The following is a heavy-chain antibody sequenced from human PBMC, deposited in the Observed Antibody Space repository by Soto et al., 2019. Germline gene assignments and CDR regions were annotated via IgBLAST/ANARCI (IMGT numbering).Heavy chain of an antibody. J-gene: IGHJ4*02. D-gene: IGHD3-10*01. CDR2: IYPDDADT. V-gene: IGHV5-51*01. CDR1: GYNFTTYW. CDR3: ATHDMVRGLTQFDS. Sequence: GESLKIFCKTSGYNFTTYWIGWVRQMPGKGLEWMGIIYPDDADTRYSPSFQGQVTISADKSITTAYLQWSSLKASDTAIYYCATHDMVRGLTQFDSWGQGTLVTVSS.